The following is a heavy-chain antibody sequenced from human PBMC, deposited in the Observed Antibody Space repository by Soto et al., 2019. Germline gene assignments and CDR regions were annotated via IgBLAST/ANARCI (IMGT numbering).Heavy chain of an antibody. Sequence: QVHLVESGGAVVQPGTSLRLSCAASGFTFSACGMHWVRQAPGKGLEWVAGIHVAMIYNYADSVKGRFTISRDNTKNTVHLQMVSLSAEDTAVYFCARDWLGQYFDYWGQGTLVTVSA. V-gene: IGHV3-30*19. D-gene: IGHD6-19*01. CDR2: IHVAMIY. J-gene: IGHJ4*02. CDR3: ARDWLGQYFDY. CDR1: GFTFSACG.